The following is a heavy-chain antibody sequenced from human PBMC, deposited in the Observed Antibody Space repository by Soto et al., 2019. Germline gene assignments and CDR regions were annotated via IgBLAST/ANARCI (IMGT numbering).Heavy chain of an antibody. CDR1: GGSISGGVYY. V-gene: IGHV4-30-4*01. D-gene: IGHD4-17*01. Sequence: QVQLQESGPGLVKPSETLSLTCTVSGGSISGGVYYWSWIRQPPGKGLECIGYIYASGSTYYNPSLKSRVTISVDTSNNQFSLRLTSVTAADSAVYYCAREVIPLTTDWYFDLWGRGTLVTVSP. CDR2: IYASGST. J-gene: IGHJ2*01. CDR3: AREVIPLTTDWYFDL.